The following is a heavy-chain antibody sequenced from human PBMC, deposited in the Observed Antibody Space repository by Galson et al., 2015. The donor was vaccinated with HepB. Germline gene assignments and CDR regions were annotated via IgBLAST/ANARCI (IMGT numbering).Heavy chain of an antibody. Sequence: SVKVSCKGSGDTFNSYAISWLRQAPGQGLEWMGGIIPFLGLTFYAQSFQGRVTITADESTSTAYLELTSLRAEDTALYYCAKAFYSRSSRHYYYYMDGWGKGTTVTVSS. V-gene: IGHV1-69*13. CDR1: GDTFNSYA. CDR3: AKAFYSRSSRHYYYYMDG. D-gene: IGHD6-6*01. J-gene: IGHJ6*03. CDR2: IIPFLGLT.